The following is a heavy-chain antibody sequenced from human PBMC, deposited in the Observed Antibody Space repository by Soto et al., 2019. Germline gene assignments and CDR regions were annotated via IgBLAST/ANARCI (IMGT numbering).Heavy chain of an antibody. D-gene: IGHD6-19*01. J-gene: IGHJ6*02. V-gene: IGHV4-39*01. Sequence: SETLSLTCTVSGGSISSSSYYWGWIRQPPGKGLEWIGSIYYSGSTYYNPSLKSRVTISVDTSKNQFSLKLGSVTAADTAVYYCARHEGAVANGMDVWGQGTTVTVSS. CDR2: IYYSGST. CDR1: GGSISSSSYY. CDR3: ARHEGAVANGMDV.